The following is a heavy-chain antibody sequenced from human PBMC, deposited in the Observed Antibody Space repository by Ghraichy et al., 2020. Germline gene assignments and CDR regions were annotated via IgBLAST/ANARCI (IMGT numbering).Heavy chain of an antibody. V-gene: IGHV3-7*01. CDR3: ARAPYYDSSGDY. CDR1: GFTFSSYV. J-gene: IGHJ4*02. D-gene: IGHD3-22*01. Sequence: GGSLRLSCAASGFTFSSYVMGWVRQAPGKGLEWVANIKQDGTEKYYVDSVKGRFTIARDNTKNSVYLQMNSLRVEDTALYFCARAPYYDSSGDYWGRGTLVTVSS. CDR2: IKQDGTEK.